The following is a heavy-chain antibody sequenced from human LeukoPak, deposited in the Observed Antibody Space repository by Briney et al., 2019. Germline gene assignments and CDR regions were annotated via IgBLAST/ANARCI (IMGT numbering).Heavy chain of an antibody. V-gene: IGHV3-9*01. Sequence: GGSLRLSCAASGFTFDDYAMHWVRQAPGKGLEWVSGISWNSGSIGYADSVKGRFTISRDNAKNSLYLQMNSLRAEERAVYYCAREGIVATTGHFDYWGQGTLVTVSS. J-gene: IGHJ4*02. D-gene: IGHD5-12*01. CDR1: GFTFDDYA. CDR3: AREGIVATTGHFDY. CDR2: ISWNSGSI.